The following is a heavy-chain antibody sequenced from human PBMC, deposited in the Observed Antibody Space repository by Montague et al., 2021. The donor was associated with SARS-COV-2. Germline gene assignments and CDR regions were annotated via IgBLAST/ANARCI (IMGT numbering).Heavy chain of an antibody. J-gene: IGHJ3*02. CDR1: GGSISSNNYY. D-gene: IGHD3-10*01. CDR2: IYDSGXT. Sequence: SETLSLTCTVSGGSISSNNYYWDWIRQPPGKGLEWIGSIYDSGXTXYXXXXKXRVTISVDTSKNQFSLRLSSVTAADTAVYYCARRGQGTMVRGVIISAFDIWGQGTMVTVSS. V-gene: IGHV4-39*07. CDR3: ARRGQGTMVRGVIISAFDI.